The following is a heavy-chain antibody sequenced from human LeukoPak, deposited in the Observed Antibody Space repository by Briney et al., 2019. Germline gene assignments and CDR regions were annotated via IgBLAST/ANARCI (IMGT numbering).Heavy chain of an antibody. CDR2: ITPSSGAT. CDR1: GYSFTAYN. V-gene: IGHV1-2*02. Sequence: GASVKVSCKTSGYSFTAYNIHWVRQAPGQRPEWMGWITPSSGATNYLQQLQGRITMTRDTSISTAYMELNNLISDDTAVYYRARGMGSGTYRRFDFWGQGTLVTVSS. J-gene: IGHJ4*02. CDR3: ARGMGSGTYRRFDF. D-gene: IGHD3-10*01.